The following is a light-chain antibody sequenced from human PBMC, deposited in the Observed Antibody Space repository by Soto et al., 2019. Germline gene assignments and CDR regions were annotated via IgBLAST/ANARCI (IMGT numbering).Light chain of an antibody. V-gene: IGKV3-20*01. CDR1: QSFNSIY. Sequence: LSCRASQSFNSIYLAWYQQKPGQAPRLLIYGASSRATGIPDRFSRSASYTDFPRTSHTLEPAVPAVNYCPQYGIFGQGTKVDIK. CDR2: GAS. CDR3: PQYGI. J-gene: IGKJ1*01.